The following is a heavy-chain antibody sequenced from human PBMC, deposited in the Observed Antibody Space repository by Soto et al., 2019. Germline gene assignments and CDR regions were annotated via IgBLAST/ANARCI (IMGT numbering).Heavy chain of an antibody. D-gene: IGHD5-12*01. CDR1: GFTFSSYG. J-gene: IGHJ6*02. V-gene: IGHV3-33*01. CDR3: ARDSSTMGIYYYYYGMDV. Sequence: GGSLRLSCAASGFTFSSYGMHWVRQAPGKGPEWVAVIWYDGSNKYYADSVKGRFTISRDNSKNTLYLQMNSLRAEDTAVYYCARDSSTMGIYYYYYGMDVWGQGTTVTVSS. CDR2: IWYDGSNK.